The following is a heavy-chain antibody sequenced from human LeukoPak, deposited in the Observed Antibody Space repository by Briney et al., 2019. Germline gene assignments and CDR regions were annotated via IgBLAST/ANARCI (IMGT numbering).Heavy chain of an antibody. CDR1: GFTFSSYA. Sequence: GGSLRLSCATSGFTFSSYAMNWIRQAPGKGLEWVSSISSSGAYIYYADLVEGRFTISRDNGKNSLYLQMNSLRAEDTAVYYCARGVGNYRYYFDFWGQGTLVTVSS. CDR3: ARGVGNYRYYFDF. J-gene: IGHJ4*02. D-gene: IGHD3-22*01. CDR2: ISSSGAYI. V-gene: IGHV3-21*01.